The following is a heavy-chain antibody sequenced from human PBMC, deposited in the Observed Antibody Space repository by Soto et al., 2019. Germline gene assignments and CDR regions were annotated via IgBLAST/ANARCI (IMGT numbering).Heavy chain of an antibody. Sequence: SETLSLTCTVSGGSISSSSYYWGWIRQPPGKGLEWIGSIYYSGSTYYNPSLKSRVTISVDTSKNQFSLKLSSVTAADTAVYYCARQYPTVVTYDAFDIWGQGTMVTVSS. V-gene: IGHV4-39*01. J-gene: IGHJ3*02. D-gene: IGHD4-17*01. CDR1: GGSISSSSYY. CDR3: ARQYPTVVTYDAFDI. CDR2: IYYSGST.